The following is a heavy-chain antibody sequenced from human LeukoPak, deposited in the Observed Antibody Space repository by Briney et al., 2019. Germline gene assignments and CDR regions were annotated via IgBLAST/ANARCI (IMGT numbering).Heavy chain of an antibody. V-gene: IGHV4-28*01. J-gene: IGHJ3*02. CDR2: IYYSGST. Sequence: SETLSLTCAVSGYSISSSNWWGWIRQPPGKGLEWIGYIYYSGSTYYSPSLKSRITMSVDTSKNQFSLKLSSVTAVDTAVYYCARITDDAFDIWGQGTMVTVSS. CDR3: ARITDDAFDI. CDR1: GYSISSSNW. D-gene: IGHD1-14*01.